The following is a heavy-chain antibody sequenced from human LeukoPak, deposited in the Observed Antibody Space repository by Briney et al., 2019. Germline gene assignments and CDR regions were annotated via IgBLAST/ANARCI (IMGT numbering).Heavy chain of an antibody. CDR1: GFTFSSFA. CDR2: ITGSHGRT. D-gene: IGHD4-17*01. V-gene: IGHV3-23*01. Sequence: GGSLRLSCAASGFTFSSFAMTWVRQAPGKGLDWVSSITGSHGRTYTTDSVKGRFTISRDNSQNTLYLQMNSLRAEDTAVYYCTKDPNGDYIGAFDPWGQGTLVTVSS. J-gene: IGHJ5*02. CDR3: TKDPNGDYIGAFDP.